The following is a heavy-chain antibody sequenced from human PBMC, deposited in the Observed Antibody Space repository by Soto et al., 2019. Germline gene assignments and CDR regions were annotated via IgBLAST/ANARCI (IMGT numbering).Heavy chain of an antibody. CDR2: IIPIFGTA. D-gene: IGHD5-12*01. CDR3: ARDRAPFVDIVATLDLVGATREYYFDY. V-gene: IGHV1-69*13. J-gene: IGHJ4*02. CDR1: GGTFSSYA. Sequence: SVKVSCKASGGTFSSYAISWVRQAPGQGLEWMGGIIPIFGTANYAQKFQGRVTITADESTSTAYMELSSLRSEDTAVYYCARDRAPFVDIVATLDLVGATREYYFDYWGQGTLVTVSS.